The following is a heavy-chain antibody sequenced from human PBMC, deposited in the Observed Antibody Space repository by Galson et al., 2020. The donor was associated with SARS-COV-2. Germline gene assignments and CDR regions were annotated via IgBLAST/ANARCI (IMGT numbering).Heavy chain of an antibody. Sequence: SETLSLTCTVSGGSISSYYWSWIRQPAGKGLEWIGRIYTSGSTNYNPSLKSRVTMSVDTSKNQFSLKLSSVTAADTAVYYCARVGCSSTSCWNFDYWGQGTLVTVSS. CDR1: GGSISSYY. D-gene: IGHD2-2*01. J-gene: IGHJ4*02. CDR2: IYTSGST. V-gene: IGHV4-4*07. CDR3: ARVGCSSTSCWNFDY.